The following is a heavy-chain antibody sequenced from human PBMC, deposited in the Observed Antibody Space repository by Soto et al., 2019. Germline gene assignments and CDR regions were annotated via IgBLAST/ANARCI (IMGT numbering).Heavy chain of an antibody. CDR3: VKTGYSYDTFAY. D-gene: IGHD5-18*01. CDR2: IFWNDDE. V-gene: IGHV2-5*04. Sequence: SGPTLVNPTQTLTLTCTFSGFSPTTYGVGVGWIRQPPGKALEWLALIFWNDDERYSPSLKSRLTITKDTSKNQVVFTMTNMDPVDTATYFCVKTGYSYDTFAYWGRGTLVTVSS. CDR1: GFSPTTYGVG. J-gene: IGHJ4*02.